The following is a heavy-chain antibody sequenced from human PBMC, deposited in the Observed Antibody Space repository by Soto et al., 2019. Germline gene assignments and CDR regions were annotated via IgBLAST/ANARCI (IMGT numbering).Heavy chain of an antibody. V-gene: IGHV4-31*03. Sequence: QVQLQESGPGLVKPSQTLSLTCTVSGGSISSGGYYWSWIRQHPGKGLEWIGYIFYSGSTFYNPSLKSRIAISVDTSKNQFSLKLSSVTAADTAVYYCARAPGVYFDYWGQGTLVTVSS. D-gene: IGHD2-8*01. CDR2: IFYSGST. CDR3: ARAPGVYFDY. CDR1: GGSISSGGYY. J-gene: IGHJ4*02.